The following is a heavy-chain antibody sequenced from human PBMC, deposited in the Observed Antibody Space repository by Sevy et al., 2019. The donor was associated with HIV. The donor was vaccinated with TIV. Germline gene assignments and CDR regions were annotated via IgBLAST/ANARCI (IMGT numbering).Heavy chain of an antibody. J-gene: IGHJ6*02. CDR3: ARDFASSSRVHHRYYYYYGMDV. V-gene: IGHV3-30-3*01. CDR1: GFTFSSYA. CDR2: ISYDGSNK. Sequence: GGSLRLSCAASGFTFSSYAMHWVRQAPGKGLEWVAVISYDGSNKYYAESVKGRFTISRDNSKNTLYLQMNSLRAEDTAVYYCARDFASSSRVHHRYYYYYGMDVWGQGTTVTVSS. D-gene: IGHD6-13*01.